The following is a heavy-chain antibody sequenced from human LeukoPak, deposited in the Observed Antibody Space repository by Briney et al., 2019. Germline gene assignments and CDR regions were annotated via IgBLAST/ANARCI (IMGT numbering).Heavy chain of an antibody. CDR3: ARATVGYCSGGSCYPEYYFDY. Sequence: GASVKVSCKASGYTFTSYGISWVRQAPGQGLEWMGWINPNSGGTNYAQKFQGRVSMTRDTSISTAYMELSRLRSDDTAVYYCARATVGYCSGGSCYPEYYFDYWGQGTLVTVSS. CDR1: GYTFTSYG. CDR2: INPNSGGT. D-gene: IGHD2-15*01. J-gene: IGHJ4*02. V-gene: IGHV1-2*02.